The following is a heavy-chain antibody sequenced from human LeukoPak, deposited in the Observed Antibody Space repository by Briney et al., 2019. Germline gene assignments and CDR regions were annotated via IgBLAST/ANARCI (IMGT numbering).Heavy chain of an antibody. Sequence: GASVKVSCKASGYTFGTHWMHWVRQAPGQGLEWMGIINPSGDFRSYAQKFKGRVTVTRDMSTRTVYMELSDLRPDDTAVYYCARDRYSSSWYGEFDYWGQGTLVTVSS. CDR3: ARDRYSSSWYGEFDY. D-gene: IGHD6-13*01. V-gene: IGHV1-46*01. J-gene: IGHJ4*02. CDR2: INPSGDFR. CDR1: GYTFGTHW.